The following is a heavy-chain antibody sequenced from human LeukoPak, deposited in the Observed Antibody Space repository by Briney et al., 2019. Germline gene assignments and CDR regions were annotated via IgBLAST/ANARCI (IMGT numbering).Heavy chain of an antibody. CDR1: GGSFSGYY. V-gene: IGHV4-34*01. Sequence: SETLSLTCAVYGGSFSGYYWSWIRQPPGRGLEWIGEINHSGSTNYNPSLKSRVTISVDTSENQFSLKLSSVTAADTAVYYCARGPTIFWYWGQGTLVTVSS. D-gene: IGHD3-9*01. J-gene: IGHJ4*02. CDR2: INHSGST. CDR3: ARGPTIFWY.